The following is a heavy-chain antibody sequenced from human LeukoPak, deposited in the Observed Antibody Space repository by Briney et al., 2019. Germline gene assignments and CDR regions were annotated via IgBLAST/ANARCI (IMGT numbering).Heavy chain of an antibody. J-gene: IGHJ4*02. CDR2: IYHSGST. CDR1: GYSISSGYY. V-gene: IGHV4-38-2*02. D-gene: IGHD6-19*01. CDR3: ARDEPLAVAGTYTIFDY. Sequence: SETLSLTCAVSGYSISSGYYWGWIQQPPGKGLEWIGSIYHSGSTYYNPSLKSRVTISVDTSKNQFSLKLSSVTAADTAVYYCARDEPLAVAGTYTIFDYWGQGTLVTVSS.